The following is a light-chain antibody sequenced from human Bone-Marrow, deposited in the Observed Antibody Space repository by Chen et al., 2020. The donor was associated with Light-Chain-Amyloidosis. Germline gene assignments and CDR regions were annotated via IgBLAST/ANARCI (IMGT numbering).Light chain of an antibody. CDR3: QVWDRSSDRPV. CDR2: DDS. V-gene: IGLV3-21*02. J-gene: IGLJ3*02. CDR1: NIGSTS. Sequence: SYVLTQPSSVSVAPGQTATIACGGNNIGSTSVHWYQQPPGQAPLLVVYDDSDRPSGIPERLSGSNSGTTATLTIGRVEAGDEADYYCQVWDRSSDRPVFGGGTKLTVL.